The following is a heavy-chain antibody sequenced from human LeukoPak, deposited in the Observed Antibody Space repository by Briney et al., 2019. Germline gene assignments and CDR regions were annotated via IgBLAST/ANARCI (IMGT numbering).Heavy chain of an antibody. V-gene: IGHV3-9*01. D-gene: IGHD1-26*01. CDR3: AKESGSYYRADFDY. J-gene: IGHJ4*02. CDR1: GFTFDDYA. Sequence: GRSLRLSCAASGFTFDDYAMLWVRQAPGKGLEWVSGISWNSGSIGYADSVKGRFTISRDNAKNSLYLQMNSLRAEDTALYYCAKESGSYYRADFDYWGQGTLVTVSS. CDR2: ISWNSGSI.